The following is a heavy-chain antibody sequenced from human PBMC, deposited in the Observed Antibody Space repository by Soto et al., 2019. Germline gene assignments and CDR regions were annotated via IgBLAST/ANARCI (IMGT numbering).Heavy chain of an antibody. CDR2: ISYDGSNK. J-gene: IGHJ6*02. CDR3: ARDDIRVSWAYGMDV. V-gene: IGHV3-30-3*01. CDR1: GFTFSSYA. D-gene: IGHD3-3*01. Sequence: QVQLVESGGGVVQPGRSLRLSCAASGFTFSSYAMHWVRQAPGKGLEWVAVISYDGSNKYYADSVKGRFTISRDNFKNSLYLQMNSLRAEDTAVYYCARDDIRVSWAYGMDVWGQGTTVTGAS.